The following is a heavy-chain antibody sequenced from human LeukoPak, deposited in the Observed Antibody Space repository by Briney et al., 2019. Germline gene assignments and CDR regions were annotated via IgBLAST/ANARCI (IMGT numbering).Heavy chain of an antibody. CDR2: IIPILGIA. V-gene: IGHV1-69*04. D-gene: IGHD2-15*01. J-gene: IGHJ4*02. Sequence: SVKVSCKASGGTFSSYAISWVRQAPGQGLEWMGRIIPILGIANYAQKFQGRVTITADKSTSTAYMELSSLRSEDTAVYYCARDQGCSGGSCYFDYWGQGTLVTVSS. CDR1: GGTFSSYA. CDR3: ARDQGCSGGSCYFDY.